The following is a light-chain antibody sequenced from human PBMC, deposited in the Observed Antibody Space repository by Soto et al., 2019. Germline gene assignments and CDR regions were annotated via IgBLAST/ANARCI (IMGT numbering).Light chain of an antibody. CDR3: QQYTTSPFT. CDR2: GAS. Sequence: EIVLTQSPGTLSLSPGERAILYCRASQSVGSNYLAWYQHKPGQAPRVLLYGASSRDTSIPDRFSGSGSGADFTLPITRLEHADFALYYCQQYTTSPFTFCPGNKVHIK. J-gene: IGKJ3*01. CDR1: QSVGSNY. V-gene: IGKV3-20*01.